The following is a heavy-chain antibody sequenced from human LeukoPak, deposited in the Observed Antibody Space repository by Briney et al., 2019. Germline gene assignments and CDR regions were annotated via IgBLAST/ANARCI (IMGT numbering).Heavy chain of an antibody. J-gene: IGHJ4*02. CDR2: ISAYNGNT. Sequence: GASVKVSCKASGYTFTSYGISWVRHAPGQGLEWMGCISAYNGNTNYAQKLQGRVTMTTDTSTSTAYMELRSLRSDDTAVYYCARQGYSGHSQGAADYWGQGTLVTVSS. D-gene: IGHD4-23*01. V-gene: IGHV1-18*01. CDR3: ARQGYSGHSQGAADY. CDR1: GYTFTSYG.